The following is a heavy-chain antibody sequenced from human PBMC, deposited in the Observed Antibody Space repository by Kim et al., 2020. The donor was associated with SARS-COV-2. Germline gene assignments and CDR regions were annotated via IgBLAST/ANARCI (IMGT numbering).Heavy chain of an antibody. CDR3: AKLSYYSDSSGSDDAFDI. D-gene: IGHD3-22*01. J-gene: IGHJ3*02. CDR2: ISYDGSNK. V-gene: IGHV3-30*18. CDR1: GFTFSSYG. Sequence: GGSLRLSCAASGFTFSSYGMHWVRQAPGKGLEWVAVISYDGSNKYYADSVKGRFTISRDNSKNTLYLQMNSLRAEDTAVYYCAKLSYYSDSSGSDDAFDIWGQGTMVTVSS.